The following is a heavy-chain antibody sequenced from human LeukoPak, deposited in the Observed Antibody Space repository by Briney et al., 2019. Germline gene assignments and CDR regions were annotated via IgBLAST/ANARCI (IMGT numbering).Heavy chain of an antibody. CDR2: IYYSGST. CDR1: GGSISSHY. V-gene: IGHV4-59*11. Sequence: PSETLSLTCTVSGGSISSHYWSWIRQPPGKGLEWIGYIYYSGSTNYNPSLKSRVTISVDTSKNQFSLKLSSVTAADTAVYYCARTYCSSTSCSLSFDYWGQGTLVTVSS. D-gene: IGHD2-2*01. J-gene: IGHJ4*02. CDR3: ARTYCSSTSCSLSFDY.